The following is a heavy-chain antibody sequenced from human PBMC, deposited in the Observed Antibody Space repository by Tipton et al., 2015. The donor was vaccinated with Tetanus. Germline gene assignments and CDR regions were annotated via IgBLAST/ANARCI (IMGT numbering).Heavy chain of an antibody. CDR2: ISGSGNTI. D-gene: IGHD3-10*01. V-gene: IGHV3-11*01. CDR1: GFSFSDSY. CDR3: GILVRGLLLTRVIEY. Sequence: LSLTCAASGFSFSDSYMSWIRQAPGKGLEWVSYISGSGNTIYXXXXVKGRLTTSRDNAKNSLYLQMNSLRAEDTAVYYCGILVRGLLLTRVIEYWGQGTLVTVSS. J-gene: IGHJ4*02.